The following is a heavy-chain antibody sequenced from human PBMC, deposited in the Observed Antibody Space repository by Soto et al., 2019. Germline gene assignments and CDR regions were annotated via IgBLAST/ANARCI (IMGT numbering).Heavy chain of an antibody. V-gene: IGHV2-5*02. CDR2: IYWDDDK. CDR1: GFSLSTSGVG. D-gene: IGHD2-8*01. J-gene: IGHJ5*02. Sequence: SGPTLVNPTHTLTLTCTFSGFSLSTSGVGVGWIRQPPGKALEWLALIYWDDDKRYSPSLKSRLTITKDTSKNQVVLTMTKMDTVNTATYYCAHAEGCTNAVCRNWLEPWRQGTLVKVSS. CDR3: AHAEGCTNAVCRNWLEP.